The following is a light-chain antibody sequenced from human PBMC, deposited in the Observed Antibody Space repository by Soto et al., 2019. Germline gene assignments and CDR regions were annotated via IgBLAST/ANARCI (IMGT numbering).Light chain of an antibody. CDR3: QHYGGVWT. Sequence: DIQMTQSPSTLSASVGDRVTITCRASQSISNRLDWYQQKQGKAPKVLIYDASSVESGVPSRFSGSGSATEFILTISSLHPDDFATYHCQHYGGVWTFGQGTKVEIK. J-gene: IGKJ1*01. CDR1: QSISNR. CDR2: DAS. V-gene: IGKV1-5*01.